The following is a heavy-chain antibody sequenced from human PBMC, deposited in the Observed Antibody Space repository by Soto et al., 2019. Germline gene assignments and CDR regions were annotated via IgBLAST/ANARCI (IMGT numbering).Heavy chain of an antibody. CDR3: ARPKKRYYGSGSYGIQT. J-gene: IGHJ5*02. V-gene: IGHV4-39*01. D-gene: IGHD3-10*01. Sequence: PSETLSLTCTVSGGSISSSSYYWGWIRQPPGKGLEWIGSIYYSGSTYYNPSLKSRVTISVDTSKNQFSLKLSSVTAADTAVYYCARPKKRYYGSGSYGIQTWGQGTLVTVSS. CDR1: GGSISSSSYY. CDR2: IYYSGST.